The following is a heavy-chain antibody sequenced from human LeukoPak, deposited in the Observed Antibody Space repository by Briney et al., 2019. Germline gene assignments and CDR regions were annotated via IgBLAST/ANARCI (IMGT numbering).Heavy chain of an antibody. V-gene: IGHV3-64*01. CDR2: ISSDGGST. D-gene: IGHD6-13*01. J-gene: IGHJ4*02. CDR1: GFTFSPYA. CDR3: ARGKQLTPDY. Sequence: GGSLRLSCAASGFTFSPYAMHWVRQAPGKGLEYVSGISSDGGSTFYANSVKGRFTISRDNSKNNLYLQMGSLRAEDMAVYYCARGKQLTPDYWGQGTLVTVSS.